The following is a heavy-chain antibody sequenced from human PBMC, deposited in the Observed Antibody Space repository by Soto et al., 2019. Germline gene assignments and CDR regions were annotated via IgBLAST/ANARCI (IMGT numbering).Heavy chain of an antibody. J-gene: IGHJ4*02. V-gene: IGHV4-59*01. CDR2: IYYNGST. CDR1: GGSISSYY. D-gene: IGHD1-26*01. CDR3: ARVARPAVGFDY. Sequence: PSETLSLTCPVSGGSISSYYWSWIRQPPGKGLEWIGYIYYNGSTNYNPSVKSRVTISVDTSKNQFSLKLSSLTPADTAVYSCARVARPAVGFDYWGQGTLVTVSS.